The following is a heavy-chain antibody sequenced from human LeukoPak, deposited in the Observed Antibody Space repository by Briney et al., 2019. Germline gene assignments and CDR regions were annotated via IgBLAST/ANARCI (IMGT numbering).Heavy chain of an antibody. V-gene: IGHV3-64D*06. D-gene: IGHD3-9*01. CDR1: GFTFSSYA. Sequence: GGSLRLSCAASGFTFSSYAMHWVRQAPGKGLEYVSAISSNGGSTYYADSVKGRFTISRDNSKNTLYLQMSSLRAEDTAVYYCVKAGYDILTGYYNYWGQGTLVTVSS. CDR2: ISSNGGST. J-gene: IGHJ4*02. CDR3: VKAGYDILTGYYNY.